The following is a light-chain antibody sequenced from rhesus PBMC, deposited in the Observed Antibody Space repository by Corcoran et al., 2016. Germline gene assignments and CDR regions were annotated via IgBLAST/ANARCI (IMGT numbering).Light chain of an antibody. J-gene: IGKJ1*01. CDR2: GAS. CDR1: QSVSSS. V-gene: IGKV3-42*01. CDR3: QQDYSWPWT. Sequence: EIVMTQSPATLSLSPGERATLSCRASQSVSSSLARHQQKPGPAPKFLIFGASSRATGIPDRFRGSGSGTEFTLTISSLEPEDVGVYYCQQDYSWPWTFGQGTKVEIK.